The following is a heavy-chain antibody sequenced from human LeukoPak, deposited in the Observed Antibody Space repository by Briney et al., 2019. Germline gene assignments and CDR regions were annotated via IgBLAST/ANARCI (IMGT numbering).Heavy chain of an antibody. CDR3: ARHRGGVPIDY. J-gene: IGHJ4*02. D-gene: IGHD3-10*01. Sequence: SETLSLTCTVSGGSISSYYWSWIRQPPGKGLEWIGYIYYSGSTNYNPSLKSRVTISVDTSKNQFSLKLSSVTAADTAVYYCARHRGGVPIDYWGQGTLVTVSS. V-gene: IGHV4-59*08. CDR1: GGSISSYY. CDR2: IYYSGST.